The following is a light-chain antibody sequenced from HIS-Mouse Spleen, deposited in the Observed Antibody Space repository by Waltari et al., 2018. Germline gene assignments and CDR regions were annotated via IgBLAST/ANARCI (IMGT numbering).Light chain of an antibody. CDR3: AAWDDSLSGPV. CDR1: SPNIGSHY. J-gene: IGLJ3*02. CDR2: RNN. Sequence: QSVLTQPPSASGTPGQRVPIPCSGISPNIGSHYVYWYQQPPGTAPKLLISRNNQRPSGVPDRFSGSKSGTSASLAISGLRSEDEADYYCAAWDDSLSGPVFGGGTKLTVL. V-gene: IGLV1-47*01.